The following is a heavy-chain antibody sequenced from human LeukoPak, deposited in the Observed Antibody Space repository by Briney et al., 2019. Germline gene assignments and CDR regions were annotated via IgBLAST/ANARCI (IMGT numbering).Heavy chain of an antibody. D-gene: IGHD1-26*01. CDR3: ARRNMWGWFDP. V-gene: IGHV4-39*01. J-gene: IGHJ5*02. CDR2: MFYSGHT. Sequence: SETLSLTCIVSGDSISSSTHYWGWIRQPPGRGLEWIGSMFYSGHTYYNPSLKSRVTMSIDTSKSQLSLNLSSVTAADTAVYYCARRNMWGWFDPWGQGTLGIVSS. CDR1: GDSISSSTHY.